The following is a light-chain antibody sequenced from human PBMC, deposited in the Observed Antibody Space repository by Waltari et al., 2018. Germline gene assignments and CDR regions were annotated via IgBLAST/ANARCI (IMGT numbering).Light chain of an antibody. Sequence: QSVLTQPPSVSAAPGQRVTISCSGGSSNIGNNYVSWYRQFPGPAPKLLIYEVSERPSGIPGRFSGAKSGTSATLDITGLQAGDEADYYCGTWDSSLSGAVFGGGTHLTVL. J-gene: IGLJ7*01. CDR3: GTWDSSLSGAV. CDR1: SSNIGNNY. V-gene: IGLV1-51*02. CDR2: EVS.